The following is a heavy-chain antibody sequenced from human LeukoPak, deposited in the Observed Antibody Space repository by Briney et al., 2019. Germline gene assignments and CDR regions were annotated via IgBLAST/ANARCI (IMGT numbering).Heavy chain of an antibody. D-gene: IGHD4-23*01. CDR3: GRDHVYGGADY. CDR2: MSGDGFTT. CDR1: GFTFDRFA. Sequence: PGGSLRLSCAASGFTFDRFAMHWVRQAPGKGLEWVSLMSGDGFTTYYVDSVKGRYTMSRDNSKNSLYVQKKSLRTEDTALYYCGRDHVYGGADYWGQGTLVTVSS. V-gene: IGHV3-43*02. J-gene: IGHJ4*02.